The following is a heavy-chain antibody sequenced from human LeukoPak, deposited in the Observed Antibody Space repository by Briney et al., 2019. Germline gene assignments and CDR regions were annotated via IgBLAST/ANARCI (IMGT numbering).Heavy chain of an antibody. CDR2: IYYSGST. J-gene: IGHJ4*02. CDR3: AASYYYYSSGPRPYYFDF. D-gene: IGHD3-22*01. V-gene: IGHV4-61*05. CDR1: GGSISSSTYY. Sequence: SETLSLTCTVSGGSISSSTYYWSWIRQPPGKGLEWIGYIYYSGSTNYNPSLKSRVTISVDTSNNQFSLRLSSVTAADTAVYYCAASYYYYSSGPRPYYFDFWGQGTLVTVSS.